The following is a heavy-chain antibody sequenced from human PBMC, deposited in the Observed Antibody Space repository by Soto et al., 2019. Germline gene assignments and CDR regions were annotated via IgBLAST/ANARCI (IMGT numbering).Heavy chain of an antibody. Sequence: EVQLLESGGGLVQPGGSLRRSCAASGFTFSSYAMSWVRQAPGKGLEWVSAISGSGGSTYYADSVKGRFTISRDNSKNTLYLQMNSLRAEDTAVYYCAKGPGSGSYEDYWGQGTLVTVSS. CDR1: GFTFSSYA. CDR2: ISGSGGST. J-gene: IGHJ4*02. V-gene: IGHV3-23*01. CDR3: AKGPGSGSYEDY. D-gene: IGHD3-10*01.